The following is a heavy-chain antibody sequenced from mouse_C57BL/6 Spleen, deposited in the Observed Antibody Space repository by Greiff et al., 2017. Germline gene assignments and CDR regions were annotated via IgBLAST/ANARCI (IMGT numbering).Heavy chain of an antibody. Sequence: EVKLMESGPGLVKPSQSLSLTCSVTGYSITSGYYWNWIRQFPGNKLEWMGYISYDGSNNYNPSLKNRISITRDTSKNQFFLKLNSVTTEDTATYYCARGGVTYYFDYWGQGTTRTVSS. CDR3: ARGGVTYYFDY. J-gene: IGHJ2*01. V-gene: IGHV3-6*01. CDR2: ISYDGSN. CDR1: GYSITSGYY. D-gene: IGHD2-2*01.